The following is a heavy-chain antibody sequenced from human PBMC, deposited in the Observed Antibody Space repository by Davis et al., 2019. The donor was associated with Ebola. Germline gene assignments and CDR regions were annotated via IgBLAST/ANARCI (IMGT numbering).Heavy chain of an antibody. J-gene: IGHJ4*02. CDR2: IYYSGST. Sequence: SDPLSLTFPLPGGSISSYYWSWIRQPPGKGLEWIGYIYYSGSTNYNPSLKSRVTISVDTSKNQFSLKLSSVTAADTAVYYCARGYSYGFHEGFDYWGQGTLVTVSS. D-gene: IGHD5-18*01. CDR1: GGSISSYY. CDR3: ARGYSYGFHEGFDY. V-gene: IGHV4-59*12.